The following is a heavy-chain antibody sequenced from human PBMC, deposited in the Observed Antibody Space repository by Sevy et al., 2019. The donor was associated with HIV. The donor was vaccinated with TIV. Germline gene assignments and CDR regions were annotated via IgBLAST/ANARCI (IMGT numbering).Heavy chain of an antibody. CDR1: GGSITSLY. D-gene: IGHD1-26*01. J-gene: IGHJ4*02. CDR3: AGENAWGRGYS. Sequence: SETLSLTCTVSGGSITSLYWNWIRQPPGKGLGWIANIYYNGHINYNPSLKSRVTLSLDTSKNQFSLRLSSVTAADTAMYYCAGENAWGRGYSWGQGTLLTVSS. V-gene: IGHV4-59*08. CDR2: IYYNGHI.